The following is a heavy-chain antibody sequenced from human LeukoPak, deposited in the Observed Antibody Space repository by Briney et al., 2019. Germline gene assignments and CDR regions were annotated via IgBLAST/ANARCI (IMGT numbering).Heavy chain of an antibody. Sequence: GGSLRLSCAASGFTFSSYGMHWVRQAPGKGREWVAVIWYDGSNKYYADSVKGRFTISRDNSKNTLYLQMNSLRAEDTAVYYCARDGIDSSGWYLGFDYYYYGMDVWGQGTTVTVSS. D-gene: IGHD6-19*01. CDR3: ARDGIDSSGWYLGFDYYYYGMDV. V-gene: IGHV3-33*01. CDR2: IWYDGSNK. J-gene: IGHJ6*02. CDR1: GFTFSSYG.